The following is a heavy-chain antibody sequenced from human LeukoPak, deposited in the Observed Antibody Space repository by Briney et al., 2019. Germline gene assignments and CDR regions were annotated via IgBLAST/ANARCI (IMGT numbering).Heavy chain of an antibody. V-gene: IGHV3-33*06. Sequence: PGGSLRLSCVASGFTFSSYGMHWVRQAPGKGLEWVAVIWYDGSNKYYADSVKGRFTISRDNSKNTLYLQMNSLRAEDTAVYYCAKDLGRYCSGGSCYFFDYWGQGTLVTVSS. CDR2: IWYDGSNK. CDR3: AKDLGRYCSGGSCYFFDY. D-gene: IGHD2-15*01. CDR1: GFTFSSYG. J-gene: IGHJ4*02.